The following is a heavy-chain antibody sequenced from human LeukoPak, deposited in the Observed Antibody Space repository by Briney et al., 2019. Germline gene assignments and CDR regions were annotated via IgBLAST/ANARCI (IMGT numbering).Heavy chain of an antibody. CDR3: VRVLGSYTSDWDRPDS. J-gene: IGHJ4*02. Sequence: GGSLRLSCATSGFTFSYYYMSWIRQAPGKGLEWVSYVSNSNSYTNYADSVKGRFTISRDNAKNSLYLQMNSLRAEDTAFYYCVRVLGSYTSDWDRPDSWGQGTLVTVST. D-gene: IGHD6-19*01. CDR2: VSNSNSYT. V-gene: IGHV3-11*05. CDR1: GFTFSYYY.